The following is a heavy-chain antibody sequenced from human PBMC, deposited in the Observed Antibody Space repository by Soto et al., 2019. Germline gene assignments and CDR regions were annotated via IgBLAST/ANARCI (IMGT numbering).Heavy chain of an antibody. CDR1: GCTLTELS. V-gene: IGHV1-24*01. Sequence: GASVKVSCKVSGCTLTELSMHWVRQAPGKGLERMGGFDPEDGETIYAQTFQGRVTMTEDTSTDTAYMELSSLRSEDTAVYYCATHYIWNDAPNLDYYYYGMDVWGQGTTVTVSS. D-gene: IGHD1-1*01. CDR2: FDPEDGET. J-gene: IGHJ6*02. CDR3: ATHYIWNDAPNLDYYYYGMDV.